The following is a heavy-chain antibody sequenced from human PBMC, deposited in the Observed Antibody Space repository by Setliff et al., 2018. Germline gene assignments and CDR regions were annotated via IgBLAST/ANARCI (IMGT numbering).Heavy chain of an antibody. CDR1: GFTFDDYD. CDR2: IKWNGGDR. D-gene: IGHD6-19*01. J-gene: IGHJ4*02. CDR3: AKDYQSDSGWDFDY. Sequence: GGSLRLSCVASGFTFDDYDMAWVRQAPGKGLEWVAGIKWNGGDRGYADSVRGRFTISRDNAKNSLHLQMSSLRAEDTAVYYCAKDYQSDSGWDFDYWGQGTLVTVSS. V-gene: IGHV3-20*04.